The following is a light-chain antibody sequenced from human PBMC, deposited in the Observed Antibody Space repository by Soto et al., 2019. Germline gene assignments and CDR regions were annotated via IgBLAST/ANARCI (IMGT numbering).Light chain of an antibody. CDR3: QLLNIYPFT. Sequence: IQLTQSPSSLSASVGDRVIMTCRASRGISSYLAWYQQKPGKAPTLLIYAASTLETGVPSRFSGSGSGTDFTLTISSLQPEDFATYYCQLLNIYPFTFGPGTKVDIK. CDR2: AAS. J-gene: IGKJ3*01. CDR1: RGISSY. V-gene: IGKV1-9*01.